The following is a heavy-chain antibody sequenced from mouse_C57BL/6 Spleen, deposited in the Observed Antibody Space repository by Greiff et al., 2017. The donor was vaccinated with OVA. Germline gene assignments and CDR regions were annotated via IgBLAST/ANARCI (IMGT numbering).Heavy chain of an antibody. CDR2: ISSGSSTI. Sequence: DVMLVESGGGLVKPGGSLKLSCAASGFTFSDYGMHWVRQAPEKGLEWVAYISSGSSTIYYADTVKGRFTISRDNAKNTLFLQMTSLRSEDTAMYYCARSGNYDYFDYWGQGTTLTVSS. V-gene: IGHV5-17*01. J-gene: IGHJ2*01. D-gene: IGHD2-1*01. CDR1: GFTFSDYG. CDR3: ARSGNYDYFDY.